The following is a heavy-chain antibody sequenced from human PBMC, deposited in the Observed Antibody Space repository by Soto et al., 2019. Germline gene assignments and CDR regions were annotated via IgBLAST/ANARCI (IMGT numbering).Heavy chain of an antibody. CDR1: GGSISGSSFY. D-gene: IGHD1-20*01. CDR2: IHYSGST. V-gene: IGHV4-39*07. J-gene: IGHJ6*02. Sequence: SETLSLTCAVSGGSISGSSFYWGWIRQPPEKGLESIGSIHYSGSTYYNPSLKSRVTMSVDTSKNQFSLKLSSVTAADRATYYCARGHRVITPGGGKFYYYYYGMDVWGQGTTVTVSS. CDR3: ARGHRVITPGGGKFYYYYYGMDV.